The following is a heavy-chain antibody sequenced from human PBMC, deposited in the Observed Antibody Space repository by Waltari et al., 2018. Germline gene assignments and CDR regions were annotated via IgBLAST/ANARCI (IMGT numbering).Heavy chain of an antibody. CDR3: AREKKVDTAMVREWYFDL. CDR2: INPSGGST. Sequence: QVQLVQSGAEVKKPGASVKVSCKASGYTFTSYYMHWVRQAPGQGLEWMGIINPSGGSTRYGQKFQGRVTMTRETSTSTGYRELSSLRSEDTAVYYCAREKKVDTAMVREWYFDLWGRGTLVTVSS. D-gene: IGHD5-18*01. V-gene: IGHV1-46*01. CDR1: GYTFTSYY. J-gene: IGHJ2*01.